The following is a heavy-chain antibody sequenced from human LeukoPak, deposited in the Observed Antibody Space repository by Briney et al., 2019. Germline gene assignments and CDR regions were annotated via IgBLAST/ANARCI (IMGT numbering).Heavy chain of an antibody. CDR3: ARADYGDYSTWFDP. CDR1: GYTFTSYG. V-gene: IGHV1-18*01. J-gene: IGHJ5*02. D-gene: IGHD4-17*01. Sequence: ASVKVSCKASGYTFTSYGISWVRQAPGQGLEWMGWISAYNGNTNYAQKLQGRVTMTTDTSTSTAYMELRSLRSDDTAVYYCARADYGDYSTWFDPWGQGTLVTVPS. CDR2: ISAYNGNT.